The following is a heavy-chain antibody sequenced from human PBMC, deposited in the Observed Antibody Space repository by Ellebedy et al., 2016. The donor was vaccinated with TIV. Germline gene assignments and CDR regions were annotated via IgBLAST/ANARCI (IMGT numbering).Heavy chain of an antibody. CDR1: GGSIIDYY. V-gene: IGHV4-59*10. D-gene: IGHD6-19*01. Sequence: GSLRLXCAVSGGSIIDYYWSWIRQPAGRRLEWIGRVYTSESTGVSTSYNPSVESRISMSLDTSKNQLSLELTSMTAADTAVYYCVRGRIGVAEFGHWGQGILVTVSS. CDR2: VYTSEST. CDR3: VRGRIGVAEFGH. J-gene: IGHJ4*02.